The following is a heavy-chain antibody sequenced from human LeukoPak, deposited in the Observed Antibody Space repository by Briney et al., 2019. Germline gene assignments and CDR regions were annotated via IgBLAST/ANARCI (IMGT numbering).Heavy chain of an antibody. CDR3: ARQGTGTHRGLNWFDP. CDR2: IYYSGST. D-gene: IGHD1-1*01. CDR1: GGSISSYY. Sequence: PSETLSLTCTVSGGSISSYYWSWIRQPPGKGLEWIGYIYYSGSTNYNPSLKSRVTISVDTSKNQFSLKLSPVTAAGTAVYYCARQGTGTHRGLNWFDPWGQGTLVTVSS. J-gene: IGHJ5*02. V-gene: IGHV4-59*08.